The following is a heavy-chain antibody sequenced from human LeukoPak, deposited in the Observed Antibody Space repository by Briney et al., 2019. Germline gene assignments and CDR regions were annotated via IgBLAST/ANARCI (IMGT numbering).Heavy chain of an antibody. V-gene: IGHV3-23*01. CDR2: INTSGGST. J-gene: IGHJ6*03. Sequence: GGSLRLSCAASGFTFSSYGMSWVRQAPGKGLEWVSAINTSGGSTYYADSVKGRFTISRDNSKNTLYLQMNSLRAEDTAVYYCAAISSYYYMDVWGKGTTVTISS. CDR1: GFTFSSYG. CDR3: AAISSYYYMDV. D-gene: IGHD2-21*01.